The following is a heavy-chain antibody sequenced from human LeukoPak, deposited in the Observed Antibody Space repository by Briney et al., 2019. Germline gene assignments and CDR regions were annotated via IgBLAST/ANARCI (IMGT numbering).Heavy chain of an antibody. CDR3: ARDLDWGAFDA. V-gene: IGHV3-23*01. CDR2: ISGSGDIT. D-gene: IGHD3-9*01. CDR1: GFTFSSHG. J-gene: IGHJ5*02. Sequence: GGSLRLSCAASGFTFSSHGMNWVRQAPGKGLEWISGISGSGDITWYADSVKGRFTISRDNSKNTLYLQIDSLGAGDTAVYYCARDLDWGAFDAWGQGTLVTVSS.